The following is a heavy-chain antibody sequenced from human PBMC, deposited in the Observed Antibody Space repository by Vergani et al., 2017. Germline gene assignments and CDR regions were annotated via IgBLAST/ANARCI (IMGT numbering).Heavy chain of an antibody. D-gene: IGHD3-3*01. CDR1: GGSFSGYY. J-gene: IGHJ5*02. Sequence: QVQLQQWGAGLLKPSETLSLTCAVYGGSFSGYYWSWIRQPPGKGLEWIGEINHSGSTNYNPSLKSRVTISVDTSKNQFSLKLSSVTAADTAVYYCARETWGAIFGVAAINWFDPWGQGTLVTVSS. CDR3: ARETWGAIFGVAAINWFDP. V-gene: IGHV4-34*01. CDR2: INHSGST.